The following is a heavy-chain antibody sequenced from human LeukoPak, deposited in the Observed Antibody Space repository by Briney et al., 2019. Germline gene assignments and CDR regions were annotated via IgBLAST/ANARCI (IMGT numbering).Heavy chain of an antibody. CDR1: GFTFSSYA. CDR3: ARGEVAGTDY. D-gene: IGHD6-19*01. V-gene: IGHV3-30-3*01. J-gene: IGHJ4*02. CDR2: ISYDGSNK. Sequence: GSPRLSCAASGFTFSSYAMHWVRQAPGKGLEWVAVISYDGSNKYYADSVKGRFTISRDNSKNTLYLQMNSLRAEDTAVYYCARGEVAGTDYWGQGTLVTVSS.